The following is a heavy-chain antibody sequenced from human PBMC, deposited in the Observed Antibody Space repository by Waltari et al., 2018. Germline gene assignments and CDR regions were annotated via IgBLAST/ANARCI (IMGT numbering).Heavy chain of an antibody. CDR2: INTKTGNP. V-gene: IGHV7-4-1*02. Sequence: QVQLVQSGSELKKPGASVKVSCKASGYIFTNYAMNWVRQAPGQGLEWMGWINTKTGNPTYAQGFRGLFVFSLDTSVSTASLQISSLKAEDTAVYYCARGIQLWGRGSWYFDNWGQGTLVTVSS. CDR3: ARGIQLWGRGSWYFDN. CDR1: GYIFTNYA. D-gene: IGHD3-16*01. J-gene: IGHJ4*02.